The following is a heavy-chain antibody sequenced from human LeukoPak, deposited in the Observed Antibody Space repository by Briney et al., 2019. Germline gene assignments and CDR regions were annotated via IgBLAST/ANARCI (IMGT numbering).Heavy chain of an antibody. V-gene: IGHV3-30*18. Sequence: GGSLRLSCAASGFTFSSYAMGWVRQAPGKGLEWVAVISYDGSNKYYADSVKGRFTISRDNSKNTLYLQMNSLRAEDTAVYYCAKEPDYYDSSGYYDYWGQGTLVTVSS. CDR2: ISYDGSNK. D-gene: IGHD3-22*01. J-gene: IGHJ4*02. CDR3: AKEPDYYDSSGYYDY. CDR1: GFTFSSYA.